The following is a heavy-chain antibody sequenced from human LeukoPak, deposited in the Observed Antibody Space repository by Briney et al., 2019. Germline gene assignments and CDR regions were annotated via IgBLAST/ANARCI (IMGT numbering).Heavy chain of an antibody. Sequence: SVKVSCKASGGTFSSYAISWVRQAPGQGLEWMGRIIPILGIANYAQKFQGRVTITADKSTSTAYMELSSLRSEDTAVYYCARGVGVKLWELLPDYWGQGTLVTVSS. CDR3: ARGVGVKLWELLPDY. CDR1: GGTFSSYA. V-gene: IGHV1-69*04. CDR2: IIPILGIA. J-gene: IGHJ4*02. D-gene: IGHD5-18*01.